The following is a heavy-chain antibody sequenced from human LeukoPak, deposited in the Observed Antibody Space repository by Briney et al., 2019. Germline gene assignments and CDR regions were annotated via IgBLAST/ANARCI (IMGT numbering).Heavy chain of an antibody. CDR1: GFTFSDYW. Sequence: PGGSLRPSCAASGFTFSDYWMHWVRQVPGKGLVWVSRINTSGSSTTYAESVKGRFTISRDNAKNTLYLQMDSLRAEDTGVYYCARSNHADDFWGQGTLVTVSS. D-gene: IGHD1-14*01. CDR2: INTSGSST. J-gene: IGHJ4*02. V-gene: IGHV3-74*03. CDR3: ARSNHADDF.